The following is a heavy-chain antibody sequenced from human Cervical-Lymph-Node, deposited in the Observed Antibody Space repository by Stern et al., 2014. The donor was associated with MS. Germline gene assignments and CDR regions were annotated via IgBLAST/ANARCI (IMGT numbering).Heavy chain of an antibody. CDR2: INSDESST. D-gene: IGHD2-15*01. Sequence: EVQLLESGGGLVQPGGSLRLSCAASGFTFSTYWMHWVRQAPGKGLVWVSCINSDESSTTYADSVKGRFSISRDNDKNTLYLQMNSLRAEDTAVYYCARGVMVAATYAYDIWGQGTMVTISS. CDR3: ARGVMVAATYAYDI. J-gene: IGHJ3*02. V-gene: IGHV3-74*02. CDR1: GFTFSTYW.